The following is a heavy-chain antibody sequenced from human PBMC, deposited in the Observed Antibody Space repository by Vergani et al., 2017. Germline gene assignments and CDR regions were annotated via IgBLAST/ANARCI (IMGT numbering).Heavy chain of an antibody. Sequence: QVQLVQSGAEVKKPGSSVKVSCKASGGTFSSYAISWVRQAPGQGLEWMGRIIPILGIANYAQKFQGRVTITADKSTSTAYMELSSLRSEDTAVYYCAIGLITRVRGVMGYGMDVWGQGTTVTVSS. CDR2: IIPILGIA. D-gene: IGHD3-10*01. CDR1: GGTFSSYA. J-gene: IGHJ6*02. CDR3: AIGLITRVRGVMGYGMDV. V-gene: IGHV1-69*04.